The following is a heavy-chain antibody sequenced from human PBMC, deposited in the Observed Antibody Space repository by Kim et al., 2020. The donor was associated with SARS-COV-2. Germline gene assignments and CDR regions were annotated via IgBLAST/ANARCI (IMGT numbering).Heavy chain of an antibody. Sequence: DFLKGRLTISRDNAKNSLYLQMNSLRAEDTAVYYCARAYFDWLLISYGMDVWGQGTTVTVSS. J-gene: IGHJ6*02. V-gene: IGHV3-48*03. D-gene: IGHD3-9*01. CDR3: ARAYFDWLLISYGMDV.